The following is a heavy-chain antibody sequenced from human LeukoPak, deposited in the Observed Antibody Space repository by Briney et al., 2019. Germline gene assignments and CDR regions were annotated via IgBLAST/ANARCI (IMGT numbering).Heavy chain of an antibody. J-gene: IGHJ4*02. CDR3: ARDYRALTYYDFWSGYPYFDY. CDR2: ISSSSYI. CDR1: GFTFSSYS. D-gene: IGHD3-3*01. Sequence: GGSLRLSCAASGFTFSSYSMNWVRQAPGKGLEWVSSISSSSYIYYADSVKGRFTISRDSAKNSLYLQMNSLRAEDTAVYYCARDYRALTYYDFWSGYPYFDYWGQGTLVTVSS. V-gene: IGHV3-21*01.